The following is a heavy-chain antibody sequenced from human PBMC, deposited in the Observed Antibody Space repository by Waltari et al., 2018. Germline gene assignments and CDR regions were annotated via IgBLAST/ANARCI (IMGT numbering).Heavy chain of an antibody. V-gene: IGHV1-18*01. CDR2: VSVFNGNT. Sequence: QVQLVQSGNEVKKPGASVKVSCKASGYTFTSYGISWVRQAPGQGLEWVGWVSVFNGNTNYAQRRQGRVSMTADKSTSTSYMELRSLISDDTAVYYCARVPHRSTGWLQAPYNFDFWGQGTLVTVSS. J-gene: IGHJ4*02. CDR3: ARVPHRSTGWLQAPYNFDF. D-gene: IGHD6-19*01. CDR1: GYTFTSYG.